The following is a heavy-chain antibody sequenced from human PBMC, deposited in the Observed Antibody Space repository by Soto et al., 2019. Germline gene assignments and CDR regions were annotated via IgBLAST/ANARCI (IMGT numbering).Heavy chain of an antibody. V-gene: IGHV1-18*01. CDR3: ARDRGFYSDFDY. CDR2: ISTYNGNT. Sequence: ASVKVSCKASGGTFSSYAISWVRQAPGQGLEWMGWISTYNGNTNYAQKLQDRVTMTTDTSTSTAYMELRSLRSDDTAVYYCARDRGFYSDFDYWGQGTLVTVSS. J-gene: IGHJ4*02. D-gene: IGHD2-15*01. CDR1: GGTFSSYA.